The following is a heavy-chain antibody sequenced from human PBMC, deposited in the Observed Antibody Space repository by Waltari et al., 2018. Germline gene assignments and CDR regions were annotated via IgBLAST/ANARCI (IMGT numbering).Heavy chain of an antibody. V-gene: IGHV4-59*01. CDR2: IYYSGST. CDR3: ARGEPRYQLLSLYAFDI. J-gene: IGHJ3*02. CDR1: GGSISSYY. D-gene: IGHD2-2*01. Sequence: QVQLQESGPGLVKPSETLSLTCTVSGGSISSYYWSWIRQPPGKGLEWIGYIYYSGSTNTNPSLKRRVTIAVDTSKNQFSLKLSSVTAADTAVYYCARGEPRYQLLSLYAFDIWGQGTMVTVSS.